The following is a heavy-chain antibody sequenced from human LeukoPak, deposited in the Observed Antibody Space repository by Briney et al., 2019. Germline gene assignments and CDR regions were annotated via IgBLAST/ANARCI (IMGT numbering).Heavy chain of an antibody. V-gene: IGHV3-30*18. CDR2: ISYDGSNK. J-gene: IGHJ6*02. D-gene: IGHD6-25*01. CDR1: GFTFSSYG. Sequence: GGSLRLSCAASGFTFSSYGMHWVRRAPGKGLEWVAVISYDGSNKYYADSVKGRFTISRDNSKNTLYLQMNSLRAEDTAVYYCAKASGYYGMDVWGQGTTVTVSS. CDR3: AKASGYYGMDV.